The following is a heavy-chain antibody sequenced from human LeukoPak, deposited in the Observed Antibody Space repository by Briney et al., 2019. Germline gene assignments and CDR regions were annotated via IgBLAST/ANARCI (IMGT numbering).Heavy chain of an antibody. Sequence: SKTLSLTCAVSGGSISSGGYSWSWIRQPPGKGLEWIGYIYHSGSTYYNPSLKSRVTISVDRSKNQFSLKLSSVTAADTAVYYCARVAVAGTWFDPWGQGTLVTVSS. J-gene: IGHJ5*02. V-gene: IGHV4-30-2*01. CDR3: ARVAVAGTWFDP. CDR1: GGSISSGGYS. D-gene: IGHD6-19*01. CDR2: IYHSGST.